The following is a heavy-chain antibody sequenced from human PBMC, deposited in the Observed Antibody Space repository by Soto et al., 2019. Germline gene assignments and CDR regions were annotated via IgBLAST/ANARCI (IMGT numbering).Heavy chain of an antibody. CDR3: ALLQHKGPAATGRFDP. Sequence: QLQLQESGPGLVKPSETLSLTCTVSAGSISSSSYYWGWIRQPPGKGLEWIGNIYYSGSTYYNPSLKSRVTIAVDKSQNQSSLELSSVTAADTSVAYGALLQHKGPAATGRFDPWGQGTLVTVSS. D-gene: IGHD1-26*01. J-gene: IGHJ5*02. V-gene: IGHV4-39*01. CDR2: IYYSGST. CDR1: AGSISSSSYY.